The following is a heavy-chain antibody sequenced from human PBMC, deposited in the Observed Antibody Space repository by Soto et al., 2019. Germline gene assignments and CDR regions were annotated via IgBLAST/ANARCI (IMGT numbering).Heavy chain of an antibody. V-gene: IGHV3-15*07. Sequence: EVQLVESGGGLVKPGGSLRLSCVASGFPFSNAWINWVRQVPGKGLEWVGQVKSKTDGGSSDYAAAVKGRFAVSRDDSRHIVYLQMNSLKIEDTGVYYCTTDSRTTLPEIRFDYWGHGTQVTVSS. CDR1: GFPFSNAW. CDR2: VKSKTDGGSS. D-gene: IGHD1-26*01. J-gene: IGHJ4*01. CDR3: TTDSRTTLPEIRFDY.